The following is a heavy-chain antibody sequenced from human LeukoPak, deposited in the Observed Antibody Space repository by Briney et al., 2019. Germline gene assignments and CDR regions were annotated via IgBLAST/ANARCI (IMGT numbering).Heavy chain of an antibody. CDR3: AREDSSGWYGLYYFGY. V-gene: IGHV4-4*07. J-gene: IGHJ4*02. CDR2: IYTSGST. CDR1: GGSISSYY. D-gene: IGHD6-19*01. Sequence: SETLSLTCTVSGGSISSYYWSWIRQPAGKGLEWIGRIYTSGSTNYNPSLKSRVTMSVDTSKNQFSLKLSSVTAADTAVYYCAREDSSGWYGLYYFGYWGQGTLVTVSS.